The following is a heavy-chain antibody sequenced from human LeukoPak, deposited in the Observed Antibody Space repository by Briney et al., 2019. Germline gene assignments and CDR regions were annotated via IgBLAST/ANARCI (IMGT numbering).Heavy chain of an antibody. CDR3: AKDRYYYGSGIRYYMDV. D-gene: IGHD3-10*01. J-gene: IGHJ6*03. CDR1: GFTFDDYG. V-gene: IGHV3-30*02. Sequence: GGSLRLSCAASGFTFDDYGMHWVRQAPGKGLEWVAFIRYDGSNKYYADSVKGRFTISRDNSKNTLYLQMNSLRAEDTAVYYCAKDRYYYGSGIRYYMDVWGKGTTVTISS. CDR2: IRYDGSNK.